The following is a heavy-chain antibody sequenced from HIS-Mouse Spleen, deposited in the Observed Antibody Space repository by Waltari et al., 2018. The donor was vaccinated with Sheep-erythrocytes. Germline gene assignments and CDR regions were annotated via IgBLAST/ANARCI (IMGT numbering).Heavy chain of an antibody. CDR3: ARANSGSYDDAFDI. CDR2: IGTAVDT. V-gene: IGHV3-13*01. CDR1: GFTFSSYD. J-gene: IGHJ3*02. D-gene: IGHD1-26*01. Sequence: EVQLVESGGGLVQPGGSLRLSCAASGFTFSSYDMHWVRQATGKGLGWGQAIGTAVDTYYPGSVKGRFTISRENAKNSLYLQMNSLRAGDTAVYYCARANSGSYDDAFDIWGQGTMVTVSS.